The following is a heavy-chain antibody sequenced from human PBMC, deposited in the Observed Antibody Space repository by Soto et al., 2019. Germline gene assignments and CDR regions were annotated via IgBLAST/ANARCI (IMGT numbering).Heavy chain of an antibody. Sequence: EVQLLESGGGLVQPGGSLRLSCAASGFTFSSYAMSWVRQAPGKGLEWVSAISGSGGSTYYADSVKGRFTISRDNSKNTLYRQMNSLRAEDTAVYYCAKGPNYYYGMDVWGQGTTVTVSS. J-gene: IGHJ6*02. CDR2: ISGSGGST. CDR1: GFTFSSYA. CDR3: AKGPNYYYGMDV. V-gene: IGHV3-23*01.